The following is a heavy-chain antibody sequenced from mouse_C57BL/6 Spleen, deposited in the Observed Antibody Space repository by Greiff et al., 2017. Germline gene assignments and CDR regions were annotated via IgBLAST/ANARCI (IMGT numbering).Heavy chain of an antibody. CDR1: GFSLTSYA. CDR3: ARNLYGSSYYWYFDV. Sequence: QVQLQQSGPGLVAPSQSLSITCTVSGFSLTSYAISWVRQPPGKGLEWLGVIWTGGGTNYNSALKSRLSISKDNSKSQVFLKMNSLQTDDTARYYCARNLYGSSYYWYFDVWGTGTTVTVSS. D-gene: IGHD1-1*01. CDR2: IWTGGGT. V-gene: IGHV2-9-1*01. J-gene: IGHJ1*03.